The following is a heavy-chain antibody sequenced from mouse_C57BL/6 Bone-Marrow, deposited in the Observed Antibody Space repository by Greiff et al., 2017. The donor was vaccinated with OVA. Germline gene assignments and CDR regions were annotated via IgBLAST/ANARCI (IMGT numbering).Heavy chain of an antibody. CDR3: VRVGGYYFDY. J-gene: IGHJ2*01. CDR1: GYSITSGYY. Sequence: VQLQQSGPGLVKPSQSLSLTCSVTGYSITSGYYWNWIRQFPGNKLEWMGYISYDGSNNYNPSLKNRISITRDTSKNQFFLKLNSVTTEDTATYYCVRVGGYYFDYWGQGTTLTVSS. CDR2: ISYDGSN. V-gene: IGHV3-6*01. D-gene: IGHD1-1*02.